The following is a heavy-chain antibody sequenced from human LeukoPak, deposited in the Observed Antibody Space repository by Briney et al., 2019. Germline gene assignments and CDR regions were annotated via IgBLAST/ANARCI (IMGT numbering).Heavy chain of an antibody. D-gene: IGHD5-12*01. Sequence: NSSETLSLTCAVYGGSFSGYYWSWIRQPPGKGLEWIGEINHSGSTNYNPSLKSRVIMSVDTSKNQVSLKLSSVTAADTAVYYCARGSKWLRHKSLTQVPLGMDVWGQGTTVTVSS. V-gene: IGHV4-34*01. CDR1: GGSFSGYY. CDR3: ARGSKWLRHKSLTQVPLGMDV. CDR2: INHSGST. J-gene: IGHJ6*02.